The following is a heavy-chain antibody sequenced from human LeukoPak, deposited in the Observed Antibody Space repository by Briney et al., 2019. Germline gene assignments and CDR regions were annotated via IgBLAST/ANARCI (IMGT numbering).Heavy chain of an antibody. D-gene: IGHD3-16*01. V-gene: IGHV3-15*07. CDR1: GFTFSNAW. CDR2: IKSKTDGGTT. J-gene: IGHJ4*02. CDR3: TTDTYYDYVWGSYGSDY. Sequence: PGGSLRLSCAASGFTFSNAWMNWVRQAPGKGLEWVGRIKSKTDGGTTDFVAPVKGRFTISRDDSKNTLYLQMNSLKTEDTAVYYCTTDTYYDYVWGSYGSDYWGQGTLVTVSS.